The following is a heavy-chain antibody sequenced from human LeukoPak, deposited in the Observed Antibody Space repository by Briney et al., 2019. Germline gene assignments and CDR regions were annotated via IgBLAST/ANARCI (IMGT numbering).Heavy chain of an antibody. Sequence: AASVKVSCKASGYIFTRYAINWVRQAPGQRLEWMGWIYGDNGDTKYSQEFQGRVTISGDTSASTAYMELSRLRSDDTAVFYCARGYYDSSDFEYFQHWGQGTLVTVSS. CDR3: ARGYYDSSDFEYFQH. V-gene: IGHV1-3*01. CDR1: GYIFTRYA. D-gene: IGHD3-22*01. J-gene: IGHJ1*01. CDR2: IYGDNGDT.